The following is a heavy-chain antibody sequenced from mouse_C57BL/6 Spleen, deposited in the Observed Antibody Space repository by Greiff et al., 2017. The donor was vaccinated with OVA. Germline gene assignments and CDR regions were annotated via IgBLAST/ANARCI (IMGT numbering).Heavy chain of an antibody. D-gene: IGHD1-1*01. CDR3: ARQGGSSYGRPGLADAMDY. J-gene: IGHJ4*01. CDR2: IDPANGNT. Sequence: EVQLQQSVAELVRPGASVKLSCTASGFNIKNTYMHWVKQRPDQGLEWIGRIDPANGNTKYAPKFQGTATITADTSSNTAYLQLSSLTSEDTAIYYCARQGGSSYGRPGLADAMDYWGQGTSVTVSS. V-gene: IGHV14-3*01. CDR1: GFNIKNTY.